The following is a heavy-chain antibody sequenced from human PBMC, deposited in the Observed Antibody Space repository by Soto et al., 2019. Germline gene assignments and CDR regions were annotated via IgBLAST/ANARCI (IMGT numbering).Heavy chain of an antibody. CDR1: GFTFSTYG. Sequence: QVQLVESGGGVVQPGRSLRLSCAASGFTFSTYGMHWVRQAPGKGLEWVTLISYDGINKYYADSVKGRFTISRVNSKNTLYLQMNSLRAEDTAIYYCAKDLAEWRLWETYRSLFDYWGQGTLVTVSS. CDR3: AKDLAEWRLWETYRSLFDY. V-gene: IGHV3-30*18. CDR2: ISYDGINK. D-gene: IGHD3-16*02. J-gene: IGHJ4*02.